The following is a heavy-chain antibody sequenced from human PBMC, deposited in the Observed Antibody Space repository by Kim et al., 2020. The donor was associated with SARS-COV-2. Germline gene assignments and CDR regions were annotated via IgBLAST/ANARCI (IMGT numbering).Heavy chain of an antibody. V-gene: IGHV3-7*03. CDR2: ISQSGSDIV. Sequence: GGSLRLSCAASGFTFSGDWMGWVRQAPGRGLEWVAIISQSGSDIVHYVEYVRGRFTISRDNPQNPMHLQMNNLRVDDTALYFCVTGRGDYWGQGSLVTVSS. J-gene: IGHJ4*02. CDR1: GFTFSGDW. D-gene: IGHD3-10*01. CDR3: VTGRGDY.